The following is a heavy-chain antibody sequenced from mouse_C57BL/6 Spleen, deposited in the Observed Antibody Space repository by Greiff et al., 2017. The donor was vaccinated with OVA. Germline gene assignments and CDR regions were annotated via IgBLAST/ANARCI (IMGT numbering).Heavy chain of an antibody. J-gene: IGHJ2*01. Sequence: QVQLQQSGPELVKPGASVKLSCKASGYTFTSYDINWVKQRPGKGLEWIGWIYPRDGSTTYNEKFKGKAKLTVDTSSSTAYMELHSLTSEDSAVYFCARSNRYITTFPFDYWGQGTTLTVSS. V-gene: IGHV1-85*01. CDR1: GYTFTSYD. CDR2: IYPRDGST. D-gene: IGHD1-1*01. CDR3: ARSNRYITTFPFDY.